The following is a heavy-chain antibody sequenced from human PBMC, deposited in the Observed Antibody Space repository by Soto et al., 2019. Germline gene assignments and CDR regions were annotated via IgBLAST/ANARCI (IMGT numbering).Heavy chain of an antibody. CDR2: ISSDGSST. V-gene: IGHV3-74*01. CDR1: GFTFSSFW. CDR3: ARDGGGRSRYGMDV. D-gene: IGHD3-16*01. Sequence: EVQLVESGVGLVQPGGSLRLSCAASGFTFSSFWMHWVREAPGKGLVWVSRISSDGSSTSYADSVKGRFTISRDNAKNMLYLQMNSLRAEDTAVYYCARDGGGRSRYGMDVWGQGTTVTVSS. J-gene: IGHJ6*02.